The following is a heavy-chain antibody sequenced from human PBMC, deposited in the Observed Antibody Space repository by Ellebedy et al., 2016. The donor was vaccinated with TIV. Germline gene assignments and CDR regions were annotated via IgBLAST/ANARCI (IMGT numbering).Heavy chain of an antibody. J-gene: IGHJ3*02. CDR2: ISSDGSAT. CDR3: SHIVAATPFDI. V-gene: IGHV3-74*01. CDR1: GFTLSSYW. D-gene: IGHD1-26*01. Sequence: GESLKISCVASGFTLSSYWMHWVRQAPGKGLEWVSRISSDGSATNYADSVRGRFAISRDNAKNTVYLQMNSLRAEDTAVYFCSHIVAATPFDIWGQGTVVSVSS.